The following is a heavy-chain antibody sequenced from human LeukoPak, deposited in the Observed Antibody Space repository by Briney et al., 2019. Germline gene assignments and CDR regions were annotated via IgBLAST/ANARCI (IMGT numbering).Heavy chain of an antibody. V-gene: IGHV3-21*01. CDR1: GFTFGRYS. Sequence: GGSLRLSCAASGFTFGRYSMNWVRQAPGKGLEWVSSISSSSSYIYYADSVKGRFTISRDNAKNSLYLQMNSLRAEDTAVYYCARSCSSTSCYLFKALDYWGQGTLVTVSS. CDR2: ISSSSSYI. J-gene: IGHJ4*02. CDR3: ARSCSSTSCYLFKALDY. D-gene: IGHD2-2*01.